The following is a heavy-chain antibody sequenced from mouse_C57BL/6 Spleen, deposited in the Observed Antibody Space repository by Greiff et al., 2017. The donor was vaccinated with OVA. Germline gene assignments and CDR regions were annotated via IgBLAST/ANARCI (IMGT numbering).Heavy chain of an antibody. CDR3: ARRYYGNFYFDY. D-gene: IGHD2-1*01. CDR1: GYSITSGYY. Sequence: EVQLQESGPGLVKPSQSLSLTCSVTGYSITSGYYWNWIRQFPGNKLEWMGYISYDGSNNYNPSLKNRISITRDTSKNQFFLKLNSVTTEDTATYYCARRYYGNFYFDYWGQGTTLTVSS. J-gene: IGHJ2*01. CDR2: ISYDGSN. V-gene: IGHV3-6*01.